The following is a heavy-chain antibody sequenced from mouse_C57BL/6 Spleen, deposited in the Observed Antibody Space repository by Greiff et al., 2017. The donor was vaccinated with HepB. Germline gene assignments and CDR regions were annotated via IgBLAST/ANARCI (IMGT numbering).Heavy chain of an antibody. CDR3: AREAYYGSSLELYAMDY. V-gene: IGHV5-17*01. CDR1: GFTFSDYG. CDR2: ISSGSSTI. D-gene: IGHD1-1*01. Sequence: EVKVVESGGGLVKPGGSLKLSCAASGFTFSDYGMHWVRQAPEKGLEWVAYISSGSSTIYYADTVKGRFTISRDNAKNTLFLQMTSLRSEDTAMYYCAREAYYGSSLELYAMDYWGQGTSVTVSS. J-gene: IGHJ4*01.